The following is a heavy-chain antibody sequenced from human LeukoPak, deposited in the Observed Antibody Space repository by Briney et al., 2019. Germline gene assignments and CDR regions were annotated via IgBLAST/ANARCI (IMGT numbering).Heavy chain of an antibody. CDR1: GYTFTSYD. J-gene: IGHJ4*02. Sequence: ASVKVSCKASGYTFTSYDINWVRQATGQGLEWMGWMNPNSGNAGYAQKFQGRVTMTRNTSISTAYMELSSLRSEDTAVYYCARDRSRFLEWLPCYWGQGTLVTVSS. D-gene: IGHD3-3*01. CDR2: MNPNSGNA. CDR3: ARDRSRFLEWLPCY. V-gene: IGHV1-8*01.